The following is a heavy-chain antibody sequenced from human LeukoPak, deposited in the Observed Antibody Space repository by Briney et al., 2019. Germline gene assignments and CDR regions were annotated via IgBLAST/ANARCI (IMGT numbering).Heavy chain of an antibody. D-gene: IGHD6-19*01. CDR3: ARVGDRSGWQYYLDY. V-gene: IGHV3-48*01. CDR1: GFTFSSYS. CDR2: ISSSSSTI. J-gene: IGHJ4*02. Sequence: GGPLRLSCAASGFTFSSYSMNWVRQAPGKGLEWVSYISSSSSTIYYADSVKGRFTISRDNAKNSLYLQMNSLRAEDTAVYYCARVGDRSGWQYYLDYWGQGTLVTVSS.